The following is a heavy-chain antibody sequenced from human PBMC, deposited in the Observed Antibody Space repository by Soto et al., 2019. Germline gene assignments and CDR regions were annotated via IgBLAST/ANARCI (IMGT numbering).Heavy chain of an antibody. CDR1: GFTVDDYA. CDR2: ISWDSTSI. V-gene: IGHV3-9*01. D-gene: IGHD5-18*01. CDR3: AKDFTTMVRLCDY. J-gene: IGHJ4*02. Sequence: EVQLVESGGALVQPGRSLRLSCAASGFTVDDYAMHWVRQAPGKGPEWVSGISWDSTSIGYADSVKGRFTISRDNAKKSLYLQMNSLRAEDTAVYFCAKDFTTMVRLCDYWGQGTLVTVSS.